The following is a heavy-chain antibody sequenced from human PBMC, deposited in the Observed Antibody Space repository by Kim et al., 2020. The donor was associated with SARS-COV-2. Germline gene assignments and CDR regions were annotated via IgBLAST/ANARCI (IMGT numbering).Heavy chain of an antibody. J-gene: IGHJ4*02. CDR3: ARHGYYYGSGSSFDY. CDR2: IWYDGSNK. CDR1: GFTFSSYG. V-gene: IGHV3-33*01. Sequence: GGSLRLSCAASGFTFSSYGMHWVRQAPGKGLEWVAVIWYDGSNKYYADSVKGRFTISRDNSKNTLYLQMNSLRAEDTAVYYCARHGYYYGSGSSFDYWGQGTLVTVSS. D-gene: IGHD3-10*01.